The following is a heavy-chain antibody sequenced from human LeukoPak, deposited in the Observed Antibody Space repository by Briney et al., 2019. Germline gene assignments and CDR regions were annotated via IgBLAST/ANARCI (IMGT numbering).Heavy chain of an antibody. CDR3: AISDKWLQLQVDY. V-gene: IGHV1-46*01. J-gene: IGHJ4*02. CDR2: INPSGGST. CDR1: GYTFTSYY. Sequence: ASVKVSCKASGYTFTSYYMHWVRQAPGQGLEWMGIINPSGGSTSYAQKFQGRVTMTRDTSTSTVYMELSSLRSDDTAVYYCAISDKWLQLQVDYWGQGTLVTVSS. D-gene: IGHD5-12*01.